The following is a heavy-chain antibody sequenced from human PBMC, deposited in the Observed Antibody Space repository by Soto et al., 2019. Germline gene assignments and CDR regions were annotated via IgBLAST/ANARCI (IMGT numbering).Heavy chain of an antibody. D-gene: IGHD3-10*02. J-gene: IGHJ4*02. Sequence: GGSLRLSCVASGFTFSDYYMSWVRQAPGKGLEWLSYSSNSGTYTKYAGSVKGRFSISRDNAKNSLYLQINSLGGEDTAIYYCARSGDNYNVLDYWGKGTPVTVSS. CDR1: GFTFSDYY. CDR2: SSNSGTYT. V-gene: IGHV3-11*06. CDR3: ARSGDNYNVLDY.